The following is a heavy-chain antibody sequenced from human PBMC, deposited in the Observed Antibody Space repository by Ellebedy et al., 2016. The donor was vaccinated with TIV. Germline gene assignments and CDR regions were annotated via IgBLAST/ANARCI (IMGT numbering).Heavy chain of an antibody. Sequence: GESLKISCAASGFTFSNYWMSWVRQAPGKGLEWVANINTDGSEKHYVDSVKGRFTISRDNAKTSLYLQINGLRDDDTAMYYCARARCSNADCHIPGYWGQGSLVTVSS. D-gene: IGHD2-8*01. CDR1: GFTFSNYW. CDR3: ARARCSNADCHIPGY. J-gene: IGHJ4*02. V-gene: IGHV3-7*03. CDR2: INTDGSEK.